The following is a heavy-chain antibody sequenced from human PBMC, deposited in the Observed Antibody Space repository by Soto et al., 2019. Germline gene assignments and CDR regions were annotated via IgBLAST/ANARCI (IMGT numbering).Heavy chain of an antibody. Sequence: GGSLRLSCAASGFTFSSYAMHWVRQAPGKGLEWVAVISYDGSNKYYADSVKGRFTISRDNSKNTLYLQMNSLRAEDTAVYYCAREVRAVAGWVGYYYYGMDVWGQGTTVTVSS. J-gene: IGHJ6*02. CDR3: AREVRAVAGWVGYYYYGMDV. V-gene: IGHV3-30-3*01. CDR1: GFTFSSYA. D-gene: IGHD6-19*01. CDR2: ISYDGSNK.